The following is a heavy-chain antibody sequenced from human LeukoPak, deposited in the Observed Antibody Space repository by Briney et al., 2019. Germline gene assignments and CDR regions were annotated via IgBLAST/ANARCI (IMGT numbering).Heavy chain of an antibody. CDR3: AKSLGIAAAGTLAPPDY. CDR1: GFTFSSYG. D-gene: IGHD6-13*01. J-gene: IGHJ4*02. V-gene: IGHV3-30*02. CDR2: IRYDGSNK. Sequence: PGGSLRLSCAASGFTFSSYGTHWVRQAPGKGLEWVAFIRYDGSNKYYADSVKGRFTISRDNSKNTLYLQMNSLRAEDTAVYYCAKSLGIAAAGTLAPPDYWGQGTLVTVSS.